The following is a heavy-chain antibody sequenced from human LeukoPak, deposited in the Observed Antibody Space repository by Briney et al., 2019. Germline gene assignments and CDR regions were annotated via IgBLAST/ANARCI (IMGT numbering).Heavy chain of an antibody. V-gene: IGHV4-34*01. CDR2: INHSGST. D-gene: IGHD3-16*02. CDR3: ARGLYDYVWGSYRPKLFDY. J-gene: IGHJ4*02. CDR1: GGSFSGYY. Sequence: SETLSLTCAVYGGSFSGYYWSWIRQPPGKGREWIGEINHSGSTNYNPPLKSRVTISVDTSKNQFSLKLSSVTAADTAVYYCARGLYDYVWGSYRPKLFDYWGQGTLVTVSS.